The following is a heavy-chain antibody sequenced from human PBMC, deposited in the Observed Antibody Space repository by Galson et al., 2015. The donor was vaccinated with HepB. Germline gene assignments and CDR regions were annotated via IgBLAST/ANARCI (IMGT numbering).Heavy chain of an antibody. Sequence: SVKVSCKASGYTFTSYDINWVRQATGQGLEWMGWMNPNSGNTGYAQKFQGRVTMTRNTSISTAYMELRSLRSEDTAVYYCARGFTTVTAYYYYYMDVWGKGTTVTVSS. J-gene: IGHJ6*03. CDR1: GYTFTSYD. CDR2: MNPNSGNT. D-gene: IGHD4-11*01. V-gene: IGHV1-8*01. CDR3: ARGFTTVTAYYYYYMDV.